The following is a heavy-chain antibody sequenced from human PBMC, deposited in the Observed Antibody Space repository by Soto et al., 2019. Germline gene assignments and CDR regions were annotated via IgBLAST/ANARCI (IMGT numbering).Heavy chain of an antibody. CDR1: DASISSSSYY. D-gene: IGHD1-7*01. CDR3: ARLNAGTTYYYYGMDV. J-gene: IGHJ6*02. V-gene: IGHV4-39*01. CDR2: IYYSGST. Sequence: QLQLHESGPGLVKPSETLSLTCTVSDASISSSSYYWGWIRQPPGKGLEWIGSIYYSGSTYYNPSLKSRVTISVDTSKNQFSLKLSSVTAADTALYYCARLNAGTTYYYYGMDVWGQGTTVTVSS.